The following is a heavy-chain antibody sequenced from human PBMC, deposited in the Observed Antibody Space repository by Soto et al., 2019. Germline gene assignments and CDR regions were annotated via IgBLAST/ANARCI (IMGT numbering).Heavy chain of an antibody. V-gene: IGHV4-4*02. J-gene: IGHJ5*02. CDR2: LYHSGST. Sequence: PSETLSLTCAVSGCSISSSNWWSWVRQPPGKGLEWLGGLYHSGSTNYNPSLKSRVTISVDKSKNQFSLKLSSVTAADTAVYYCARLNHDDSRGYYYLDWFDPWGQGSRVA. CDR1: GCSISSSNW. CDR3: ARLNHDDSRGYYYLDWFDP. D-gene: IGHD3-22*01.